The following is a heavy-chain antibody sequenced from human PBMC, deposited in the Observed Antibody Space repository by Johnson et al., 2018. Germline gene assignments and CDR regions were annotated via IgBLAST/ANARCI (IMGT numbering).Heavy chain of an antibody. D-gene: IGHD3-10*01. J-gene: IGHJ3*02. Sequence: EVQLVESGGGLVQPGGSLRLSCAASGFTFSSYWLSWVRQAPGTGLEWVANIKQDGSEKYYVDSVKGRFPIARDNAKTSLYLQMNSLRAEDTAVYDCARELDGGLGEDAFDIWGQGTMVTVSS. CDR3: ARELDGGLGEDAFDI. CDR1: GFTFSSYW. V-gene: IGHV3-7*01. CDR2: IKQDGSEK.